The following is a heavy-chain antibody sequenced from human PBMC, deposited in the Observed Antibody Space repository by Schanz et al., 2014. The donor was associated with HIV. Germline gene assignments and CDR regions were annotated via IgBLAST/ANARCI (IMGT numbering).Heavy chain of an antibody. V-gene: IGHV3-23*01. Sequence: EVQLLESGGGLVQRGGSLRLSCAASGFTFSSYGMSWVRQAPGKGLEWVSSISGGSGSTFYADSVKGRFTISRVNSKNTLYLQMNSLRAEDTAIYYCAKTSITLGMDVWGQGTTVTVSS. CDR2: ISGGSGST. D-gene: IGHD1-20*01. J-gene: IGHJ6*02. CDR1: GFTFSSYG. CDR3: AKTSITLGMDV.